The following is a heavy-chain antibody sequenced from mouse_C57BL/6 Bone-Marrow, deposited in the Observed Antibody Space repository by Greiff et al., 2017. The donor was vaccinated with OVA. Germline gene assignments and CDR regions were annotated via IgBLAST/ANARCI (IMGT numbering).Heavy chain of an antibody. D-gene: IGHD2-5*01. CDR3: AIYSNYWYFDV. V-gene: IGHV3-6*01. CDR1: GYSITSGYY. J-gene: IGHJ1*03. CDR2: ISYDGSN. Sequence: EVKLQESGPGLVKPSQSLSLTCSVTGYSITSGYYWNWIRQFPGNKLEWMGYISYDGSNNYNPSLKNRISITRDTSKNQFFLKLNSVTTEDTATYYCAIYSNYWYFDVWGTGTTVTVSS.